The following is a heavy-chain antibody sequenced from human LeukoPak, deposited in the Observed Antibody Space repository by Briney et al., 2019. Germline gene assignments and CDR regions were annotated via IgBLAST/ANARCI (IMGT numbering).Heavy chain of an antibody. CDR3: VRRGLIETEYLER. CDR2: ISSSGTTT. D-gene: IGHD3-10*01. CDR1: GFTFNTFS. V-gene: IGHV3-48*04. J-gene: IGHJ1*01. Sequence: RAGGSLTLSCAASGFTFNTFSMNWVRQAPGKGPEWVSYISSSGTTTYYADSVKGRFTISRDNAKNSLFLQMNSLRAEDTAVYYCVRRGLIETEYLERWGQGTLVIVSS.